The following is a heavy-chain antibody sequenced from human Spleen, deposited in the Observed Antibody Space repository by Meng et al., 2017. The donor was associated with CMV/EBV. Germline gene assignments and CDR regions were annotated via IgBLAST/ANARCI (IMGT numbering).Heavy chain of an antibody. CDR2: INPNSGDT. V-gene: IGHV1-2*02. Sequence: AYYLHWVRQAPGQGLEWMGWINPNSGDTHYVQKFQGSVTMTRDTSISTAYMELSRLRSDDTAVYFCARDRNLAGYYDSSGYIVPTDHWGQGTLVTVSS. CDR3: ARDRNLAGYYDSSGYIVPTDH. CDR1: AYY. D-gene: IGHD3-22*01. J-gene: IGHJ4*02.